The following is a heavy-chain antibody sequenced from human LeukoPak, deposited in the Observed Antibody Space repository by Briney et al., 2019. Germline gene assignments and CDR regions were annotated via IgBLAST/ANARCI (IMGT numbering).Heavy chain of an antibody. CDR3: AREDCSSTSCYFKFDY. Sequence: GGSLRLSCAASGFTFSSYSMNWVRQAPGKGLEWVSSISSSSSYIYYADSVKGRFTISRDNAKNSLYLQMNSLRAEDTAVYYCAREDCSSTSCYFKFDYWGREPWSPSPQ. J-gene: IGHJ4*02. CDR2: ISSSSSYI. CDR1: GFTFSSYS. D-gene: IGHD2-2*01. V-gene: IGHV3-21*01.